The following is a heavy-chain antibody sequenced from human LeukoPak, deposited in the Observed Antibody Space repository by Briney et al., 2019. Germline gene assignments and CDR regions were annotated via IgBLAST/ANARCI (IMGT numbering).Heavy chain of an antibody. CDR2: ISNNGGYT. CDR3: AKQLGYCSDGSCYFPY. V-gene: IGHV3-23*01. D-gene: IGHD2-15*01. CDR1: GFTFGDYA. Sequence: GGSLRLSCTASGFTFGDYAMSWVRQAPGKGLEWVSAISNNGGYTYYADSVQGRFTISRDNSKSTLCLQMNGLRAEDTAVYYCAKQLGYCSDGSCYFPYWGQGTLVTVSS. J-gene: IGHJ4*02.